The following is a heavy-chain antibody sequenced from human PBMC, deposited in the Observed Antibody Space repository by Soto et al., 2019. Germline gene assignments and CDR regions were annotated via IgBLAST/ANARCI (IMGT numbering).Heavy chain of an antibody. CDR2: INHSGTT. Sequence: SETLSLTCAVYGGSFSGYYWSWIRQPPGKGLEWIGEINHSGTTNYNPSLKSRVTISVDTPKNQFSLKLTSVTAADTAVYYCARVKGGTPNCFDPWGQGTLVTVSS. CDR1: GGSFSGYY. V-gene: IGHV4-34*01. J-gene: IGHJ5*02. CDR3: ARVKGGTPNCFDP.